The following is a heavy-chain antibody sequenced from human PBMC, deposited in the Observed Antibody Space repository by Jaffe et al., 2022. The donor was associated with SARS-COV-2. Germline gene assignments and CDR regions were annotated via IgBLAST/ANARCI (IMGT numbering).Heavy chain of an antibody. D-gene: IGHD3-22*01. Sequence: EVQLVESGGGLVKPGGSLRLSCAASGFTFGNFDMNWVRQAPGKGLEWVSSISARSSYINYADSVRGRFIISRDNAKNSLYLQMNSLRAEDTAVYYCARDDGYYYDTSAYQIYFDSWGQGTLVTVSS. CDR3: ARDDGYYYDTSAYQIYFDS. CDR1: GFTFGNFD. J-gene: IGHJ4*02. V-gene: IGHV3-21*01. CDR2: ISARSSYI.